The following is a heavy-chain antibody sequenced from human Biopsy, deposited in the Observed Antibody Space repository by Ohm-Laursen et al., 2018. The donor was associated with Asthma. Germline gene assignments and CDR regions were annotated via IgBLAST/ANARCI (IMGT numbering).Heavy chain of an antibody. CDR1: GYPFIGYH. CDR2: INPNSGAT. D-gene: IGHD6-13*01. Sequence: ASVKVSCRASGYPFIGYHIHWMRQAPGQGLEWMGRINPNSGATNYAQKFQGRVTMTRDTSISTAYMEVSRLRSDDTAVYYCARGQKSAGDRWFDPWGQGTLVTVSS. J-gene: IGHJ5*02. V-gene: IGHV1-2*06. CDR3: ARGQKSAGDRWFDP.